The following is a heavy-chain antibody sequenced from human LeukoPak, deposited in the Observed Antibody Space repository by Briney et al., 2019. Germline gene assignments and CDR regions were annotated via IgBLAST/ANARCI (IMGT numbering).Heavy chain of an antibody. J-gene: IGHJ2*01. CDR1: GFTFSSFP. Sequence: PGKSLRLSCAVSGFTFSSFPFHWVRQAPGKGLEWEAAISTDGSYKYHGDSVKGRFTISRDNPMNTLYLQMNGLRPDDTAVYYCARSLIPGRWYFDLWVRGTLVTVSS. CDR2: ISTDGSYK. CDR3: ARSLIPGRWYFDL. V-gene: IGHV3-30*04. D-gene: IGHD3-16*01.